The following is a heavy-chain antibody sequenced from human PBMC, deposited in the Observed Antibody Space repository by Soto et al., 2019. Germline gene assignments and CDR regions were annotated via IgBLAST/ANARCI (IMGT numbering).Heavy chain of an antibody. D-gene: IGHD1-26*01. J-gene: IGHJ4*02. Sequence: QVQLQESGPGLVKPSQTLSLTCTVSGGSISSGGYYLSWIRHQPGKGLEWIGYIFYSGSTYYNPSLKSRVTISVDTSKNQFSLKLSSVTASDTAVYYCARWVGATSSDYWGQGTLVTVSS. CDR1: GGSISSGGYY. V-gene: IGHV4-31*03. CDR3: ARWVGATSSDY. CDR2: IFYSGST.